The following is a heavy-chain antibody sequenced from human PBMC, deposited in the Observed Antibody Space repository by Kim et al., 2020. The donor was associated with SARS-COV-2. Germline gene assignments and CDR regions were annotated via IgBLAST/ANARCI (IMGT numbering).Heavy chain of an antibody. CDR2: ITPIFGTS. CDR3: TEGIEVAGTLDH. CDR1: GDTFRTYT. Sequence: SVKVSCKACGDTFRTYTMNWVRQAPGQGLEWMGGITPIFGTSKYAQKFRGRVSITADESTSTTFMELSSLRSEDTAVYYCTEGIEVAGTLDHCGQGTLVTVSS. V-gene: IGHV1-69*13. D-gene: IGHD6-19*01. J-gene: IGHJ4*01.